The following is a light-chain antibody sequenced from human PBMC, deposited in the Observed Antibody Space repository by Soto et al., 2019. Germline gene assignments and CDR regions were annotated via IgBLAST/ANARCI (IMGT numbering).Light chain of an antibody. CDR3: QQRSNWPRT. Sequence: EIVLTQSPGTLSLSPGETATLYCRASQSVTTYLAWYQQKPGQPPRLLIYDASNRAAGIPARFSGSGSGTDFTLTISSLEPEDFAVYYCQQRSNWPRTFGQGTKVDIK. J-gene: IGKJ1*01. V-gene: IGKV3-11*01. CDR2: DAS. CDR1: QSVTTY.